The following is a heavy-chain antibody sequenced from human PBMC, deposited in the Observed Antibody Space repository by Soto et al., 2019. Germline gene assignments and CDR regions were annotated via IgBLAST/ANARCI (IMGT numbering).Heavy chain of an antibody. CDR2: INHLGGT. CDR3: LSARFDS. CDR1: GGSLTSNY. V-gene: IGHV4-34*01. Sequence: SETLSLTCAVYGGSLTSNYWTWIRESPGKGLEWIGEINHLGGTNYSPSLQNRATILVDTSNNQFSLKLTSVTAADTAVYYCLSARFDSWGRGILVTFSS. J-gene: IGHJ4*02.